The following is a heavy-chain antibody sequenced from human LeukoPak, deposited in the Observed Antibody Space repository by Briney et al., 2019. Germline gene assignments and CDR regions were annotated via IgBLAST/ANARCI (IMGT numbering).Heavy chain of an antibody. Sequence: GGSLRLSCAASGFTFTSYAMNWVRQAPGKGLEWVSDISGSGGSTYYADSVKGRFTISRDNSKNTLYLQMNSLRAEDTAVYYCAKNHRAMVRGVAPGDFDYWGQGTLVTVSS. CDR1: GFTFTSYA. J-gene: IGHJ4*02. CDR2: ISGSGGST. V-gene: IGHV3-23*01. CDR3: AKNHRAMVRGVAPGDFDY. D-gene: IGHD3-10*01.